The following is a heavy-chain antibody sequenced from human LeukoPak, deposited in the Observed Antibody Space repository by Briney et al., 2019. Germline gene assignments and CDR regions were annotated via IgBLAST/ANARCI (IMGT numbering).Heavy chain of an antibody. Sequence: SETLSLTCTVSGGSISSYYWSWIRQPPGKGLEWIGYIYYSGSTNYNPFLKSRVTISVDTSKNQFSLKLSSVTAADTAVYYCARRVANAYYMDVWGKGTTVTVSS. CDR3: ARRVANAYYMDV. V-gene: IGHV4-59*01. J-gene: IGHJ6*03. CDR2: IYYSGST. D-gene: IGHD5-12*01. CDR1: GGSISSYY.